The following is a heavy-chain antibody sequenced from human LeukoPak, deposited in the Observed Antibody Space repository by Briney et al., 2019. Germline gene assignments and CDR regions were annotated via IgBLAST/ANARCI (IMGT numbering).Heavy chain of an antibody. CDR2: ISAYNGNT. Sequence: ASVKVSCKASAYTFTSYGISWVRQAPGQGLEWMGWISAYNGNTNYAQKLQGRVTMTRDMSTSTVYMELSSLRSEDTAVYYCATVIAVAGPYDDAFDIWGQGTMVTVSS. J-gene: IGHJ3*02. CDR3: ATVIAVAGPYDDAFDI. D-gene: IGHD6-19*01. V-gene: IGHV1-18*01. CDR1: AYTFTSYG.